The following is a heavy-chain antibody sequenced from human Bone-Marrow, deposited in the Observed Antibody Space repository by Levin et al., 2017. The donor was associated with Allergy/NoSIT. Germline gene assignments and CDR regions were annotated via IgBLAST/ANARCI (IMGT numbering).Heavy chain of an antibody. CDR1: GGTFNNYA. V-gene: IGHV1-69*06. J-gene: IGHJ5*02. D-gene: IGHD5-12*01. CDR3: VRGASGYDYGMGRGSQFDP. Sequence: PAASVKVSCKASGGTFNNYAINWVRQAPGQGLEWMGGIIAIFGTANYAQKFQGRVTITADKSTSTAYMELSSLTSEDTAVYYCVRGASGYDYGMGRGSQFDPWGQGTLVTVSS. CDR2: IIAIFGTA.